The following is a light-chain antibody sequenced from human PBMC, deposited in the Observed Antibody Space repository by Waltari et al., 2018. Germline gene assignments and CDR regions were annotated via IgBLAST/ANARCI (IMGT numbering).Light chain of an antibody. CDR2: GAS. V-gene: IGKV1-12*01. CDR3: QQANSFPPFT. CDR1: QGISSW. J-gene: IGKJ3*01. Sequence: IQMTQSRSSVSASVEARVNITCRASQGISSWLVWYQQKPGKAPKLLIYGASSLQSGVPSRFNGSGSGTDFTLTISSLQPEDFATYYCQQANSFPPFTFGPGTKVDIK.